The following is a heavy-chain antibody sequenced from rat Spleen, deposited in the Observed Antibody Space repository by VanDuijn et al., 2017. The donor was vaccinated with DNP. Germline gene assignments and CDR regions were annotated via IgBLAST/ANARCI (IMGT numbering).Heavy chain of an antibody. D-gene: IGHD5-1*01. CDR2: ILYDGSRT. CDR3: ARIGSWYFDF. Sequence: VQLKESGPGLVQPSQTLSLTCTVSGFSLTSYTVSWARQAPKKGLEWVATILYDGSRTNYPDSVKGRFTVSRDNAKSTLFLQMDSLRSEDTATYYCARIGSWYFDFWGPGTMVTVSS. V-gene: IGHV5S10*01. CDR1: GFSLTSYT. J-gene: IGHJ1*01.